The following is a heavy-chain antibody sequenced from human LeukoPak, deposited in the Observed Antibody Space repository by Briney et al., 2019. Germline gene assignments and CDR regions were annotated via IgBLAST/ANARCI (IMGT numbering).Heavy chain of an antibody. CDR1: GGSISSSSYY. Sequence: SETLSLTCTVSGGSISSSSYYWSWIRQPPGRGLEWIGEINHSGSTNYNPSLKSRVTISVDTSKNQFSLKLSSVTAADTAVYYCARRGRITIFGVVIPSREMLDYWGQGTLVTVSS. CDR2: INHSGST. CDR3: ARRGRITIFGVVIPSREMLDY. J-gene: IGHJ4*02. V-gene: IGHV4-39*07. D-gene: IGHD3-3*01.